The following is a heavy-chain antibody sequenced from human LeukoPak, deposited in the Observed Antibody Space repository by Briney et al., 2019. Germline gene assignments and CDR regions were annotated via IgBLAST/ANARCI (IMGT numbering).Heavy chain of an antibody. CDR3: AAIFGVVRPIDY. Sequence: VASVKVSCKASGYTFTSYYMHWVRQAPGQGPEWMGIINPSGGSTSYAQKFQGRVTMTRDTSTSTVYMELSSLRSEDTAVYYCAAIFGVVRPIDYWGQGTLVTVSS. J-gene: IGHJ4*02. V-gene: IGHV1-46*01. CDR2: INPSGGST. D-gene: IGHD3-3*01. CDR1: GYTFTSYY.